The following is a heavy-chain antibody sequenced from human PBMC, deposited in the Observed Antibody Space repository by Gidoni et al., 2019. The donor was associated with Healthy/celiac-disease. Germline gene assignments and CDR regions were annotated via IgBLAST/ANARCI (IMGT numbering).Heavy chain of an antibody. CDR1: GFTFSSYG. Sequence: QVQLVESGGGVVQPGRSLRLSCAASGFTFSSYGMHWVRQAPGKGLEWVAVIWYDGSNKYYADSVKGRFTISRDNSKNTLYLQMNSLRAEDTAVYYCARDRDYGSGSYQFDYWGQGTLVTVSS. D-gene: IGHD3-10*01. CDR2: IWYDGSNK. J-gene: IGHJ4*02. CDR3: ARDRDYGSGSYQFDY. V-gene: IGHV3-33*01.